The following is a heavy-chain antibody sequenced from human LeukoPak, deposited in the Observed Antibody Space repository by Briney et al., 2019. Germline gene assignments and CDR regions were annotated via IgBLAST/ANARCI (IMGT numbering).Heavy chain of an antibody. D-gene: IGHD3-22*01. CDR1: GGSITSHF. Sequence: KPSETLSLTCTVSGGSITSHFWSWIRQPPGKGLEWIGYISYSGSTNYNSSLKGRVTISVDTSKNQFSLKVSSVTAADTAVYYCARIYDSSDYSTYYFDYWGQGTLVTVSS. J-gene: IGHJ4*02. CDR3: ARIYDSSDYSTYYFDY. CDR2: ISYSGST. V-gene: IGHV4-59*08.